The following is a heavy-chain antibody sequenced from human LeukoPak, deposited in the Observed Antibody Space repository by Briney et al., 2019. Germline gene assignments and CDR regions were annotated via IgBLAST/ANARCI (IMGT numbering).Heavy chain of an antibody. CDR3: ARGEEYNWFDP. V-gene: IGHV4-34*01. J-gene: IGHJ5*02. CDR2: INHSGST. CDR1: GGSFSGYY. Sequence: SETLSLTCAVYGGSFSGYYWSWIRQPPGKGLEWIGEINHSGSTNYNPSLKSRVTMSVDTSKNQFSLKLSSVTAADTAVYYCARGEEYNWFDPWGQGTLVTVSS.